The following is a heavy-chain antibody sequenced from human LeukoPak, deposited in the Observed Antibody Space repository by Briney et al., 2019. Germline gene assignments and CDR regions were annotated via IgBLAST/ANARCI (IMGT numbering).Heavy chain of an antibody. CDR3: ARSARHCNNGVCFTDYYIDL. Sequence: ASVKVSCKASGYTFTDYFIHWVRQAPGQGLEWMGWIHPNSGDSNYSQKFQGRVTMTRDTSISTAYMEMSRLTFDDTAVYYCARSARHCNNGVCFTDYYIDLWGKGTTVIVSS. CDR1: GYTFTDYF. D-gene: IGHD2-8*01. V-gene: IGHV1-2*02. J-gene: IGHJ6*03. CDR2: IHPNSGDS.